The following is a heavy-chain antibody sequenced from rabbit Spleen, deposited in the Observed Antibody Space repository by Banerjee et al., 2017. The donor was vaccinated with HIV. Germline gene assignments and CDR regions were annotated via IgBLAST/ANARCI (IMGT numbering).Heavy chain of an antibody. CDR2: IYIGIGTT. J-gene: IGHJ4*01. CDR3: ATAYDSGWGHFNL. CDR1: GFSFSNKAV. V-gene: IGHV1S45*01. Sequence: QEQLVESGGGLVKPEGSLKLSCTASGFSFSNKAVMCWVRQAPGKGLEWTACIYIGIGTTYYASWAKGRFTISKPSSTTVTLQMTSLTAAYTATYFCATAYDSGWGHFNLWGPGTLVTVS. D-gene: IGHD4-1*01.